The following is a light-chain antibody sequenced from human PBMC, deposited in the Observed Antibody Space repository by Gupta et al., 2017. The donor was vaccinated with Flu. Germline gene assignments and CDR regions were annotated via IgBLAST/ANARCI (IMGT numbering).Light chain of an antibody. CDR1: KIGSET. Sequence: SYVLTQPPSVSVPPGQTARSTCGGNKIGSETVHWYQQKPGQAPVRVVLEDRDRPSGITERVAGSNSGNKDTPTLSRVEAGDEADDDCQVWDTSSDHVVFGGGTMLTVL. J-gene: IGLJ3*02. V-gene: IGLV3-21*02. CDR2: EDR. CDR3: QVWDTSSDHVV.